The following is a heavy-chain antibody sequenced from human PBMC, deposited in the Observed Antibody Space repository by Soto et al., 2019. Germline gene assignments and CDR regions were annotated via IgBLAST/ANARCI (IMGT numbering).Heavy chain of an antibody. CDR2: IIPKFGTT. V-gene: IGHV1-69*13. CDR1: GGTFSTYC. CDR3: AREVDPYYGGNSLSLDY. D-gene: IGHD4-17*01. J-gene: IGHJ4*02. Sequence: GGSLEVSCKASGGTFSTYCINWVRMAPGQGLEWMGWIIPKFGTTKNAQKFQGRVTLTSDESTNTAYMELKYLRSEDTAVYFCAREVDPYYGGNSLSLDYWGQGTLVTVSS.